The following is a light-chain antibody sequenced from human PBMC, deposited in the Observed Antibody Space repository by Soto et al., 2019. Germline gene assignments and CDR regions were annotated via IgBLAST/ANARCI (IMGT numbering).Light chain of an antibody. CDR2: DAS. CDR1: QSVSSY. Sequence: EIVLTQSPATLSLSPGERATLSFRASQSVSSYLAWYQQKPGQAPRLLIYDASNRATGIPARFSGSGPGTDFTLTISSLEPEDSAVYYCQQRSNLWTFGQGTKVDIK. V-gene: IGKV3-11*01. J-gene: IGKJ1*01. CDR3: QQRSNLWT.